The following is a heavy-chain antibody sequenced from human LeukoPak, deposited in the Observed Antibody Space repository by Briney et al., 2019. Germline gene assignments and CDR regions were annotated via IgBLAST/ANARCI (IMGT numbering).Heavy chain of an antibody. D-gene: IGHD2-15*01. Sequence: GGSLRLSCAASGFTFSSYSMDWVRQAPGEGLEWVSYTSSSSSTIKYADSVRGRFTISRDNAENSLYLQMNSLRDEDTAVYYCARARGTGWYFDLWGRGTLVTVSS. CDR2: TSSSSSTI. J-gene: IGHJ2*01. CDR3: ARARGTGWYFDL. CDR1: GFTFSSYS. V-gene: IGHV3-48*02.